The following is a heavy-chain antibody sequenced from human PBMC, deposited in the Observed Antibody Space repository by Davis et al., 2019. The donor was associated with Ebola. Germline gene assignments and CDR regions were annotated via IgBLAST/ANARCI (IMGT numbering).Heavy chain of an antibody. V-gene: IGHV3-30*18. J-gene: IGHJ4*02. CDR1: GFTFNMYG. D-gene: IGHD3-22*01. Sequence: GGSLRLSCAASGFTFNMYGMHWVRQAPGKGLAWVAVISYDATDKFYADSVKGRFSISRDNSRNTLYLQMNSVTPEDTAVYYCAKSTMIVGDWDFDYWGQGTLVTVSS. CDR3: AKSTMIVGDWDFDY. CDR2: ISYDATDK.